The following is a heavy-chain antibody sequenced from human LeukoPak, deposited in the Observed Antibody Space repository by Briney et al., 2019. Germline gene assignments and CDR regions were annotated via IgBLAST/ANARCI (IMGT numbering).Heavy chain of an antibody. D-gene: IGHD3-16*02. CDR2: IFYNGST. V-gene: IGHV4-39*02. CDR3: ARPLVYSYGIPDYYYMDV. J-gene: IGHJ6*03. Sequence: PSETLSLTCTVSGGSISSRNYYWGWIRHPPGKGPEWLGTIFYNGSTHCNPSLKSRVTISVDTYNNHFSLKLSSQTAADTAIYYCARPLVYSYGIPDYYYMDVWGKGTTVTVSS. CDR1: GGSISSRNYY.